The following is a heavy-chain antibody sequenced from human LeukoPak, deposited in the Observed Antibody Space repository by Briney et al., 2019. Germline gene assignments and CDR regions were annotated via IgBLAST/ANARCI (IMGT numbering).Heavy chain of an antibody. CDR3: AKSAPEYYDFWSGADY. D-gene: IGHD3-3*01. CDR2: ISYDGSNK. V-gene: IGHV3-30*18. CDR1: GFTFSSYG. Sequence: GRSLRLSCAASGFTFSSYGMHWVRQAPGKGLEWVAVISYDGSNKYCADSVKGRFTISRDNSKNTLYLQMNSLRAEDTAVYYCAKSAPEYYDFWSGADYWGQGTLVTVSS. J-gene: IGHJ4*02.